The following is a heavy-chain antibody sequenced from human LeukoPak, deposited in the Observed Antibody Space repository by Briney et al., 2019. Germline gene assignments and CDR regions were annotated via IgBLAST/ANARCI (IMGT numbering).Heavy chain of an antibody. J-gene: IGHJ5*02. CDR1: GFTFSRYS. CDR3: AKGWFGELFPRFDP. D-gene: IGHD3-10*01. Sequence: PGESLRLSCAASGFTFSRYSMNWVRQAPGQGLEWVSYISISSRSTIYYADSVKGRFTISRDNSKNSLYLQMNNLRTEDTALYYCAKGWFGELFPRFDPWGQGTLVTVSS. CDR2: ISISSRSTI. V-gene: IGHV3-48*04.